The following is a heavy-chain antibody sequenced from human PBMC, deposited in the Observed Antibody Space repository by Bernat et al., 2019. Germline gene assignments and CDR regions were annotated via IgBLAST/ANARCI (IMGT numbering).Heavy chain of an antibody. J-gene: IGHJ5*02. Sequence: QVQLQQSGPGLVKPSQTLSLTCAISGDSVSINSAAWNWIRQSPSRGLEWLGRTYYRSKWYNDYAVSVQSRITINPDTSKKQFSLLLNSVTPEDTAVYYCARYGCTSTSCYDWFDPWGQGTLVTVSS. V-gene: IGHV6-1*01. CDR1: GDSVSINSAA. CDR2: TYYRSKWYN. D-gene: IGHD2-2*01. CDR3: ARYGCTSTSCYDWFDP.